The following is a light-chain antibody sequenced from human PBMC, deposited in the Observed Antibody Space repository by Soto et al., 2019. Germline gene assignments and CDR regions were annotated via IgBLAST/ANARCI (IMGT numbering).Light chain of an antibody. CDR1: SSDVGGYNF. J-gene: IGLJ3*02. Sequence: QSALTQPASVSGSPGQSITISCTGTSSDVGGYNFVSWYQQHPGKVPKLMIFDVNRRPSGVSDRFSGSKSGNTASLTISGLQAEDEGDYYCCSYTSSYTWVFGGGTKLTVL. CDR3: CSYTSSYTWV. CDR2: DVN. V-gene: IGLV2-14*03.